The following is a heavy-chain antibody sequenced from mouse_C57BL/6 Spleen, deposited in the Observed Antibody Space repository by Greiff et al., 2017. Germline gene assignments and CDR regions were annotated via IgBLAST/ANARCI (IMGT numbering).Heavy chain of an antibody. Sequence: QVQLQQSGPELVKPGASVKISCKASGYAFSSSWMNWVKQRPGQGLEWIGYINPSSGYTKYNQKFKDKATLTADKSSSTAYMQLSSLTSEDSAVYYCARSVYGNYFMDYWGQGTSVTVSS. J-gene: IGHJ4*01. V-gene: IGHV1S26*01. CDR3: ARSVYGNYFMDY. CDR2: INPSSGYT. D-gene: IGHD2-1*01. CDR1: GYAFSSSW.